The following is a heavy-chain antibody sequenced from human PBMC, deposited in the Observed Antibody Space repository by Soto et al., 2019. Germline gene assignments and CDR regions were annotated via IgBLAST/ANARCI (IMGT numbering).Heavy chain of an antibody. CDR2: IYYSGST. V-gene: IGHV4-39*01. CDR1: GGSINSSSYV. J-gene: IGHJ5*02. Sequence: PWEAVSLTCSVSGGSINSSSYVWGWVRQPPGKGLEWIGRIYYSGSTYYNPSPRSRVTISVDTAKNQFSLKLSSVTAADTAVFYCARHYSSGSRNWFDPWGQGTLVTVSS. D-gene: IGHD6-19*01. CDR3: ARHYSSGSRNWFDP.